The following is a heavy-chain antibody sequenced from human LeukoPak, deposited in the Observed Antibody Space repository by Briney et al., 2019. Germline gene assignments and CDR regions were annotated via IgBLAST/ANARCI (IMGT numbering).Heavy chain of an antibody. Sequence: GASVKVSCKASGYTFTDYYIHWVRQAPGQGLEWMGWINPNSGGTNYAQKFQDRVTMTRDTSINTAYMELSGLRSDDTAVYYCAPTGRTASPRIPTYYFDYWGQGTLVTVSS. CDR2: INPNSGGT. D-gene: IGHD2-8*02. CDR3: APTGRTASPRIPTYYFDY. CDR1: GYTFTDYY. J-gene: IGHJ4*02. V-gene: IGHV1-2*02.